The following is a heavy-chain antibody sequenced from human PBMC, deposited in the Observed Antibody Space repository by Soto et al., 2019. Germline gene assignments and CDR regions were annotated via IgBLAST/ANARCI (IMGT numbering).Heavy chain of an antibody. J-gene: IGHJ5*02. CDR1: GGSISSGGYS. D-gene: IGHD1-7*01. Sequence: SETLSLTCAVSGGSISSGGYSWSWIRQPPGKGLEWIGYIYHSGSTYYNPSLKSRVTISVDTSKNQFSLKLSSVTAADTAVYYCARDLGHWNYRWFDPWVQGTLVTVSS. V-gene: IGHV4-30-2*01. CDR3: ARDLGHWNYRWFDP. CDR2: IYHSGST.